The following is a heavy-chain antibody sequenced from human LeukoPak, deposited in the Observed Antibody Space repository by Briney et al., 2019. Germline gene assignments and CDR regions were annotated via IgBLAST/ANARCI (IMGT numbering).Heavy chain of an antibody. D-gene: IGHD1-26*01. CDR1: GGSISSYY. CDR2: IYTSGST. CDR3: ARNLDYVSGSTGDDAFDI. V-gene: IGHV4-4*07. Sequence: PSETLSLTCTVSGGSISSYYWSWIRQPAGKGLEWIGRIYTSGSTNYNPSLKSRVTMSVDTSKNQFSLKLSSVTAADTAVYYCARNLDYVSGSTGDDAFDIWGQGTMVTVSS. J-gene: IGHJ3*02.